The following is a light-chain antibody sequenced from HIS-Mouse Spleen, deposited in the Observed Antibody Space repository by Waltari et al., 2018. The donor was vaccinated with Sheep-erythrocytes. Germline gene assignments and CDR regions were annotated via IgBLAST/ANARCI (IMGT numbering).Light chain of an antibody. CDR2: QDS. CDR3: QAWDSSTAV. J-gene: IGLJ2*01. V-gene: IGLV3-1*01. Sequence: SYELTQPPSVSVSPGQTASITCSGDKLGDKSACWYQQKPGQSPVLVLYQDSKRPSGIPERFSGSNSGNTATLTISGTQAMDEADYYCQAWDSSTAVFGGGTKLTVL. CDR1: KLGDKS.